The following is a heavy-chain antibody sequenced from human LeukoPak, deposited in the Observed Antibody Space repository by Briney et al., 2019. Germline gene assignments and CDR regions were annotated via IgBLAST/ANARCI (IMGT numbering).Heavy chain of an antibody. CDR1: GGSISSYY. J-gene: IGHJ6*03. CDR3: ARLGGVGNYYYYMDV. Sequence: PSETLSLTCTVSGGSISSYYWSWIRQPPGKGLEWIGYIYTSGSTNYNPSLKSRVTISVDTSKNQFSLKLSSVTAADTAVYYCARLGGVGNYYYYMDVWGKGTTVTVSS. V-gene: IGHV4-4*09. CDR2: IYTSGST. D-gene: IGHD4-23*01.